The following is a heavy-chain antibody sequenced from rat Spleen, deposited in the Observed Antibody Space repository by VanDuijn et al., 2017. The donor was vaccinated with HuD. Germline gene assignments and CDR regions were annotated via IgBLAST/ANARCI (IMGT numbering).Heavy chain of an antibody. CDR1: GFTFSDYY. CDR3: TRDPHTTNTLYYWYFDF. Sequence: EVQLVESGGGLVQPGSPLRLSCAASGFTFSDYYMAWVRQAPTKGLEWVASITNTGVNNYYPDSVKGRFTISRDNAKRTLYLQMNSLRSEDTATYYCTRDPHTTNTLYYWYFDFWGPGTMVTVSS. J-gene: IGHJ1*01. D-gene: IGHD1-6*01. CDR2: ITNTGVNN. V-gene: IGHV5-25*01.